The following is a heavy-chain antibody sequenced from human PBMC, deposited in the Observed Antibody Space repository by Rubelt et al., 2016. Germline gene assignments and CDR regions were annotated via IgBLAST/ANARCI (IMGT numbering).Heavy chain of an antibody. Sequence: QLQLQESGPGLVKPSETLSLTCTVSGGSISSSSYYWGWIRQPPGKGLEWIGSIYYSGSTYYNPSLKRRFTISVDTSKNQFSLKLSSVTAADTAVYYCARHEWRWLQNPGFDWGQGTLVTVSS. D-gene: IGHD5-24*01. J-gene: IGHJ4*02. V-gene: IGHV4-39*01. CDR3: ARHEWRWLQNPGFD. CDR1: GGSISSSSYY. CDR2: IYYSGST.